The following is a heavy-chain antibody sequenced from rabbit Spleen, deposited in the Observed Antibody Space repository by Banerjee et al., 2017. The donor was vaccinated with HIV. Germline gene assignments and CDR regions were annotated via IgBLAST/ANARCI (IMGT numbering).Heavy chain of an antibody. J-gene: IGHJ4*01. V-gene: IGHV1S47*01. Sequence: QERLVESGGGLVQPGGSLKLSCKASGFDFSNYGVSWVRQAPGKGLEWIGYIEPIFGNTYYANWVNGRFTISSHNAQNTLYLQLSSLTAADTATYFCVRGASSSGYYSLWGQGTLVTVS. CDR1: GFDFSNYG. D-gene: IGHD1-1*01. CDR2: IEPIFGNT. CDR3: VRGASSSGYYSL.